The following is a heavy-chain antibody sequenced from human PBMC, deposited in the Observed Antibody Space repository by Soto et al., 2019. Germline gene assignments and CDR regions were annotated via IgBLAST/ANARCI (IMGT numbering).Heavy chain of an antibody. CDR3: AKGVPAATRYFQH. V-gene: IGHV3-74*01. J-gene: IGHJ1*01. Sequence: VQLGESGGGLVQPGGSLRLSCAASGFSFSSYWMHWVRHAPGKGLVWVSRINSDGSRTTYADSVKGRFTSSRDNAKNTLYLQMNSLTPEDTAVYYCAKGVPAATRYFQHWGQGTLGIVSS. CDR1: GFSFSSYW. D-gene: IGHD2-2*01. CDR2: INSDGSRT.